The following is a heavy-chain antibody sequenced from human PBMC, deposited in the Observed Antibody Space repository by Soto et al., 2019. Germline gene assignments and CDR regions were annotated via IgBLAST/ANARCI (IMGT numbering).Heavy chain of an antibody. CDR2: ISTDNTHR. V-gene: IGHV1-18*01. J-gene: IGHJ5*02. CDR1: GYNFLTYG. D-gene: IGHD3-10*01. Sequence: ASVKVSCKASGYNFLTYGISWLRQAPGRGLEWMGWISTDNTHRNYAQNFQERVTMTTDTSTNTAYMELRSLRSDDTAIYYCARDRPGISVIRAVKTYNYFDPWGQGTLVTVST. CDR3: ARDRPGISVIRAVKTYNYFDP.